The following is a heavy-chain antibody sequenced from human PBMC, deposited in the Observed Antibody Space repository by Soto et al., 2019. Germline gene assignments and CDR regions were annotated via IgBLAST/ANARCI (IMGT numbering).Heavy chain of an antibody. J-gene: IGHJ6*02. Sequence: ASVKVSCKGSGYTFTASAVHWARQAPGQGLEWMGWINPGNGNTKYSQKFQGRVIINRDTSASAVYMELSSLRSEDTAVYYCARSASIGYGRRMDVWGQGTTVTVSS. V-gene: IGHV1-3*01. D-gene: IGHD5-18*01. CDR3: ARSASIGYGRRMDV. CDR1: GYTFTASA. CDR2: INPGNGNT.